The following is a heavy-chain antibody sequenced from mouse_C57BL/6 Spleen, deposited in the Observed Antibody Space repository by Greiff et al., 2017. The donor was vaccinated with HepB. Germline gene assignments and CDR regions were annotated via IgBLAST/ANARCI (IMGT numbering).Heavy chain of an antibody. CDR3: ARDITTVVARGNYFDY. Sequence: EVQVVESGGGLVKPGGSLKLSCAASGFTFSSYAMSWVRQTPEKRLEWVATISDGGSYTYYPDNVKGRFTISRDNAKNNLYLQMSHLKSEDTAMYYCARDITTVVARGNYFDYWGQGTTLTVSS. V-gene: IGHV5-4*01. CDR1: GFTFSSYA. D-gene: IGHD1-1*01. J-gene: IGHJ2*01. CDR2: ISDGGSYT.